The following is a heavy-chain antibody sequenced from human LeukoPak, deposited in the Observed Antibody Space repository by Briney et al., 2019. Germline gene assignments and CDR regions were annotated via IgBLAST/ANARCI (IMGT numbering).Heavy chain of an antibody. J-gene: IGHJ4*02. V-gene: IGHV3-30*18. D-gene: IGHD6-13*01. CDR1: GFTFSSYG. CDR3: AKASSSWPDY. CDR2: ISYDGSNK. Sequence: GGSLRLSCAASGFTFSSYGMHWVRQAPGKGLEWVAVISYDGSNKYYADSVKGRFTISRDNSKNTLYLQMNSLRAEDTAVYYCAKASSSWPDYWGQGTLVTVPS.